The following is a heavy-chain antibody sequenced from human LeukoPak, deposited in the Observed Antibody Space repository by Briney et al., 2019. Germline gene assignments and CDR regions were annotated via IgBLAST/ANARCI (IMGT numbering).Heavy chain of an antibody. Sequence: PSETLSLTCTVSGGSISSYYWSWIRQPPGKGLEWIGYIYYSGSTNYNPSLKSRVTISVDTSKNQFSLKLSSVTAADTAVYYCAREGDTANDYWGQGTLVTVSS. CDR2: IYYSGST. J-gene: IGHJ4*02. CDR3: AREGDTANDY. V-gene: IGHV4-59*12. CDR1: GGSISSYY. D-gene: IGHD5-18*01.